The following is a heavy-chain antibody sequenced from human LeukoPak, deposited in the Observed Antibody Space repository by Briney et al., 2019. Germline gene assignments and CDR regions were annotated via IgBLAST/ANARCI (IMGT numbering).Heavy chain of an antibody. D-gene: IGHD1-26*01. V-gene: IGHV4-31*03. Sequence: PSRTLSLPFTVSGGSISCGGYYWSWIRPHPGKGLEGIGYIYYSGSTLYNPSLKSRVTISVDTSKNQFSLKLSSVTAADTAVYYCARDYGGSPPGYFDYWGQGTLVTVSS. CDR3: ARDYGGSPPGYFDY. CDR1: GGSISCGGYY. CDR2: IYYSGST. J-gene: IGHJ4*02.